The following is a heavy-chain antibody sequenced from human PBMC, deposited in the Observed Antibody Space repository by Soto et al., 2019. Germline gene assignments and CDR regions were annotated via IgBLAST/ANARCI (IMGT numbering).Heavy chain of an antibody. CDR1: GFTFSSYA. CDR2: ISGSGGST. J-gene: IGHJ4*02. CDR3: AKDLPRGARLAIQPHWNY. V-gene: IGHV3-23*01. Sequence: PGGSLRLSCAASGFTFSSYAMSWVRQAPGKGLEWVSAISGSGGSTYYADSVKGRFTISRDNSKNTLYLQMNSLRAEDTAVHYCAKDLPRGARLAIQPHWNYWGQGTLVTVSS. D-gene: IGHD3-9*01.